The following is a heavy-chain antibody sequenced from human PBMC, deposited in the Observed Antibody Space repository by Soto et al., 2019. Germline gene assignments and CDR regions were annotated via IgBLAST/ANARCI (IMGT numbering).Heavy chain of an antibody. Sequence: PSETLSLTCTVSCGSISSSSYYWGWIRQPPGKGLEWIGSIYYSGSTYYNPSRKSRVTISVDTSKNQFSLKLSSVTAADTAVYNCARGRYCSGGSCYYYGMDVWGQGTTVT. CDR1: CGSISSSSYY. V-gene: IGHV4-39*01. CDR3: ARGRYCSGGSCYYYGMDV. J-gene: IGHJ6*02. CDR2: IYYSGST. D-gene: IGHD2-15*01.